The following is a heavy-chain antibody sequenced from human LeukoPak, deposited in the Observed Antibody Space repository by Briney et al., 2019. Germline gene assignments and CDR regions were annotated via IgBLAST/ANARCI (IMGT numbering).Heavy chain of an antibody. V-gene: IGHV3-53*04. D-gene: IGHD6-6*01. CDR3: ARDRGYSSSFQFDY. Sequence: GGSLRLSCAASGFTFSSYGMDWVRHAPGKGLEWVSVIYSGGSTYSADSVKGRFTISRHNSKNTLYLQMNSLRAEDTAVYYCARDRGYSSSFQFDYWGQGTLVTVSS. CDR1: GFTFSSYG. J-gene: IGHJ4*02. CDR2: IYSGGST.